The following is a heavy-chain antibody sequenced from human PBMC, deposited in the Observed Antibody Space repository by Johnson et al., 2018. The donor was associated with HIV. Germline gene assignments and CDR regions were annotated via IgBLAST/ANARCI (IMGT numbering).Heavy chain of an antibody. CDR1: GFTFSSYA. CDR2: ISYDGSNK. CDR3: AKDAAAAALRAFDN. J-gene: IGHJ3*02. D-gene: IGHD6-13*01. Sequence: QVQLVESGGGLVQPGGSLRLSCAASGFTFSSYAMHWVRQAPGKGLEWVAVISYDGSNKYYADSVKGRFTISRDNSKNTLFLQMNSLRAEDTAVYYCAKDAAAAALRAFDNWGQGTMVTISS. V-gene: IGHV3-30*04.